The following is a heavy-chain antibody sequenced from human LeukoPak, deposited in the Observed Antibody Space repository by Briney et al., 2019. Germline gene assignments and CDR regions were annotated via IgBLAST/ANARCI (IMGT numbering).Heavy chain of an antibody. V-gene: IGHV4-59*01. J-gene: IGHJ3*02. CDR3: ARAGYSSNSVSAFDI. CDR2: IYYSGST. Sequence: PSETLSLTCTVSGGSISSYYWSWIRQPPGKGLEWIGYIYYSGSTDYNPSLKSRVTISVDTSKNQFSLKLSSVTAADTAVYYCARAGYSSNSVSAFDIWGQGTMVTVSS. D-gene: IGHD6-13*01. CDR1: GGSISSYY.